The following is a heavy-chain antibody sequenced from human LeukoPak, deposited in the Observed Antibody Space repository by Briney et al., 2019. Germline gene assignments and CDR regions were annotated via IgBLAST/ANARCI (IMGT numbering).Heavy chain of an antibody. J-gene: IGHJ6*02. CDR2: IYYSGST. CDR3: ATYYSSSWYRYGMDV. CDR1: GGSISSYY. D-gene: IGHD6-13*01. V-gene: IGHV4-59*01. Sequence: SGTLSLTCTVSGGSISSYYWSWIRQPPGKGLEWIGYIYYSGSTNYNPSLKSRVTISVDTSRNQFSLKLSSVTAADTAVYYCATYYSSSWYRYGMDVWGQGTTVTASS.